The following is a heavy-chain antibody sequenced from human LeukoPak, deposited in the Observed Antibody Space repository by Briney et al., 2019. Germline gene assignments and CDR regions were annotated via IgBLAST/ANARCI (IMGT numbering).Heavy chain of an antibody. CDR3: ARDIFYYDSSGLGY. V-gene: IGHV3-48*04. CDR2: ISSSSSTI. J-gene: IGHJ4*02. Sequence: PGGSLRLSCAASQFTFNIYPMNWVRQAPGKGLEWVSYISSSSSTIYYADSVKGRFTISRDNAKNSLYLQMSSLRAEDTAVYYCARDIFYYDSSGLGYWGQGTLVTVSS. D-gene: IGHD3-22*01. CDR1: QFTFNIYP.